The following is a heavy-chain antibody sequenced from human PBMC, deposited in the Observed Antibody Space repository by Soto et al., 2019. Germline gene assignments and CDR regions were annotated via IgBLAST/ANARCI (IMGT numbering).Heavy chain of an antibody. J-gene: IGHJ3*01. Sequence: PGESVKISFKASAHKFTTYWIGWVRQMPGKGLEWMGIVYPGDSETRYSPSFQGHVTVSADTSLSTAYLHWNTLWASDTAMYYCARHGAAGGYNCDALELWGQGTMVTVSS. V-gene: IGHV5-51*01. CDR2: VYPGDSET. CDR1: AHKFTTYW. D-gene: IGHD5-12*01. CDR3: ARHGAAGGYNCDALEL.